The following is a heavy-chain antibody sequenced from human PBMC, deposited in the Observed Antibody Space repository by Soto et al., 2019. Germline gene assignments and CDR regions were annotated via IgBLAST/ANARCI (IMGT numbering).Heavy chain of an antibody. J-gene: IGHJ4*02. D-gene: IGHD2-21*02. CDR3: ARDHRRGNSDSNFDY. CDR2: IYYSGST. CDR1: GDSVSSGGSY. Sequence: TSETLSLTCSVCGDSVSSGGSYWSWVRQHPGRGLEWIGYIYYSGSTYYNPSLKSRVTISVDTSKNQFSLKLSSVTAADTAVYYCARDHRRGNSDSNFDYWGQGTLVTVSS. V-gene: IGHV4-30-4*01.